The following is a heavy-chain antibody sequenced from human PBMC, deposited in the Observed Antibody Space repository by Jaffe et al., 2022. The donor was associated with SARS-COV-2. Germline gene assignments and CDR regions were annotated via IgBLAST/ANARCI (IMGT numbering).Heavy chain of an antibody. CDR2: IYYSGST. Sequence: QVQLQESGPGLVKPSETLSLTCTVSGGSISSYYWSWIRQPPGKGLEWIGYIYYSGSTNYNPSLKSRVTISVDTSKNQFSLKLSSVTAADTAVYYCARAPRYGGKPLWYFDLWGRGTLVTVSS. V-gene: IGHV4-59*01. J-gene: IGHJ2*01. CDR3: ARAPRYGGKPLWYFDL. D-gene: IGHD4-17*01. CDR1: GGSISSYY.